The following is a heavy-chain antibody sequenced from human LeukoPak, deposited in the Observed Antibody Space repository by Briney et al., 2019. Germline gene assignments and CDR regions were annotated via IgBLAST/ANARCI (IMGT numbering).Heavy chain of an antibody. CDR3: ARDDILADYALDY. V-gene: IGHV3-66*01. Sequence: PGGSLTLSCAASGFTVSSNYMSWVRQPPGKGLECVSVIYSGGSTYYADSVKGRFTISRDNSKNTLYLQMNSLRAEDTAVYYCARDDILADYALDYWGQGTLVTVSS. D-gene: IGHD4-17*01. J-gene: IGHJ4*02. CDR2: IYSGGST. CDR1: GFTVSSNY.